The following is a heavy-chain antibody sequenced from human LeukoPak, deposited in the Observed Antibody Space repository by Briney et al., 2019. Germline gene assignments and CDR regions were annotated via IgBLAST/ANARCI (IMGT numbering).Heavy chain of an antibody. CDR1: GGSFSGYY. Sequence: SSETLSLTCAVHGGSFSGYYWSWIRQPPGKGLEWIGEINHSGSTNYNPSLKSRVTISVDTSKNQFSLKLSSVTAEDTAVYYCARDWRHTGSGSYGSAFDIWGQGTMVTVSS. CDR2: INHSGST. J-gene: IGHJ3*02. D-gene: IGHD3-10*01. CDR3: ARDWRHTGSGSYGSAFDI. V-gene: IGHV4-34*01.